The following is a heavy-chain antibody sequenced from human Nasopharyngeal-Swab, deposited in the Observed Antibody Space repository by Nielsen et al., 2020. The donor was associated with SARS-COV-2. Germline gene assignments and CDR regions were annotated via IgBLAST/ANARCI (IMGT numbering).Heavy chain of an antibody. J-gene: IGHJ4*02. CDR3: AREGLAAASDY. Sequence: SETLSLTCTVSGYSISSGYYWGRIRQPPGKGLEWIGSIYHSGSTYYNPSLKSRVTISVDTSKNQFSLKLSSVTAADTAVYYCAREGLAAASDYWGQGTLVTVSS. D-gene: IGHD6-13*01. V-gene: IGHV4-38-2*02. CDR1: GYSISSGYY. CDR2: IYHSGST.